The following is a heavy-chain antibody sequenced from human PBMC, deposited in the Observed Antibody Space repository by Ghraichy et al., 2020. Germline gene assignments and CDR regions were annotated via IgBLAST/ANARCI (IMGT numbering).Heavy chain of an antibody. CDR3: VRGGARHQLPGLDF. CDR2: IKQDGSDN. J-gene: IGHJ4*02. V-gene: IGHV3-7*04. D-gene: IGHD2-2*01. CDR1: GFAFSHYW. Sequence: GGSLRLSCVASGFAFSHYWMSWVRQAPGKGLEWVAKIKQDGSDNYYVDSVKGRFTVSRDNAKNSVVLQMESLRVEDTAVYYCVRGGARHQLPGLDFWGQGTLVTVSS.